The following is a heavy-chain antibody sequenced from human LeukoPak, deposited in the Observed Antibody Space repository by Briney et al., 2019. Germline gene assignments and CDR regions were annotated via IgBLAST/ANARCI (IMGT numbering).Heavy chain of an antibody. D-gene: IGHD3-22*01. J-gene: IGHJ4*02. CDR1: GGSISSYD. V-gene: IGHV4-4*07. Sequence: PSETLSLTCTVSGGSISSYDWSWFRQPAGKRLEWIGRIYTRGSTNYNPSLKSRVIMSVDTSKNQFSLKLSSVTAADTAVYYCASEAYYYDSSGYYKYWGQGTLVTVSS. CDR3: ASEAYYYDSSGYYKY. CDR2: IYTRGST.